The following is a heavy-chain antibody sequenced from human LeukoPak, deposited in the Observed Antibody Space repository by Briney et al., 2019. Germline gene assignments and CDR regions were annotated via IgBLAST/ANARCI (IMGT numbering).Heavy chain of an antibody. D-gene: IGHD3-22*01. CDR3: VGGIDTTGYFNY. CDR1: GYTLSTYL. J-gene: IGHJ4*02. V-gene: IGHV7-4-1*02. CDR2: IDTNTGSP. Sequence: ASVKVSCKVSGYTLSTYLMNWVRQAPGQGLEWMGWIDTNTGSPTYAQSLTGRVVFSLDTSVSTAFLQFSSLKAEDTALYYCVGGIDTTGYFNYWGEGALVTVSS.